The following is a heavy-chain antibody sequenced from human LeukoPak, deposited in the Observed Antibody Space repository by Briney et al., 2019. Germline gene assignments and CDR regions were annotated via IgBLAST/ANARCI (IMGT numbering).Heavy chain of an antibody. V-gene: IGHV3-7*01. D-gene: IGHD6-13*01. CDR3: TRSTSWAFDY. CDR1: GFTFSSYA. Sequence: GGSLRLSCAASGFTFSSYAMTWLRQAPGKGLEWVANIKPDGSEKYYVDSVKGRFTISRDNAKNSLYPQMNSLRAEDTAVYYCTRSTSWAFDYWGQGTLVTVSS. CDR2: IKPDGSEK. J-gene: IGHJ4*02.